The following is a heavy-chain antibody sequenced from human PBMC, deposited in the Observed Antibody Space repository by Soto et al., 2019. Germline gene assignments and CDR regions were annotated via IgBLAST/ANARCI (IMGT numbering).Heavy chain of an antibody. V-gene: IGHV1-69*01. CDR3: AAELGFGKLSVV. J-gene: IGHJ6*02. CDR1: GDTFKNCV. Sequence: QVQVVQSGAEVRRPGSSVKVSCKASGDTFKNCVISWVRQAPGQGLEWMGGIIPLFGTTDFAQRFQGRLTITTDESTTTAYMERRRLRSEDTATYYCAAELGFGKLSVVWGQGTTVIVSS. D-gene: IGHD3-10*01. CDR2: IIPLFGTT.